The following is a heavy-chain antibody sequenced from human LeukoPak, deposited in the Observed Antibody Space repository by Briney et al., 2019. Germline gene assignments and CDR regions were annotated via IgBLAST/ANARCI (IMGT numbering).Heavy chain of an antibody. J-gene: IGHJ4*02. CDR1: GFTFSSYA. D-gene: IGHD1-26*01. CDR2: INWNGGST. Sequence: GGSLRLSCAASGFTFSSYAMSWVRQAPGKGLEWVSGINWNGGSTGYADSVKGRFTISRDNAKNSLYLQMNSLRAEDTALYHCARDGGYYYFDYWGQGTLVTVSS. V-gene: IGHV3-20*01. CDR3: ARDGGYYYFDY.